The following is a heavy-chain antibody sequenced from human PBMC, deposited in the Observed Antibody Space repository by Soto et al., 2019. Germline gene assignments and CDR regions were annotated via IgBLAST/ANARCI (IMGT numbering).Heavy chain of an antibody. D-gene: IGHD3-10*01. CDR3: ARDEYITMVRGVIIDYYYYGMDV. J-gene: IGHJ6*02. CDR2: ISYDGSNK. CDR1: GFTFSSYA. Sequence: GGSLRLSCAASGFTFSSYAMHWVRQAPGKGLEWVAVISYDGSNKYYADSVKGRFTISRDNSKNTLYLQMNSLRAEDTAVYYCARDEYITMVRGVIIDYYYYGMDVWGQGTTVTVSS. V-gene: IGHV3-30-3*01.